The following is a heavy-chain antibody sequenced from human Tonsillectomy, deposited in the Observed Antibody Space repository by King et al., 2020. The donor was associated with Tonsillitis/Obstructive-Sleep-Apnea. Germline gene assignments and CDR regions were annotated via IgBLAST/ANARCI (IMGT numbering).Heavy chain of an antibody. Sequence: QLVQSGAEVKKPGSSVKVSCKTSGGTFSSYAISWVRPAPGQGLEWMGGIIPIFGTANYAQKFQGRVTISADESTSTAYMELSSLRSEDTAVYYCARGPWVGVDYYYYMDVWGKGTTVTVSS. CDR1: GGTFSSYA. J-gene: IGHJ6*03. CDR2: IIPIFGTA. V-gene: IGHV1-69*12. CDR3: ARGPWVGVDYYYYMDV. D-gene: IGHD2-2*01.